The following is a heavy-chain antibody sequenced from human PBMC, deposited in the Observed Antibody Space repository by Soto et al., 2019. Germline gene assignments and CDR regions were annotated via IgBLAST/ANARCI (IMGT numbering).Heavy chain of an antibody. V-gene: IGHV3-23*01. CDR1: GFTFGSYF. CDR2: INKDGGRT. D-gene: IGHD1-1*01. CDR3: AKDLHWYGMDV. J-gene: IGHJ6*02. Sequence: EVQLLESGGGLVQPGESLRLSCAASGFTFGSYFMNWVRQAPGKGPEWVSDINKDGGRTHYADSVRGRFTISRDNSWNTLYLQMNRLRAEDTALYYCAKDLHWYGMDVWGQGTTVTVSS.